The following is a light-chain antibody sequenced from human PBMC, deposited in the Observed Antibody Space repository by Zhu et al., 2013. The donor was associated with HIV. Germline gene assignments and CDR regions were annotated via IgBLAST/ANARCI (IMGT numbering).Light chain of an antibody. CDR1: PSVWSNY. Sequence: VLTQSPGTLSLSPGERATLSCRASPSVWSNYLAWYQQKPGQPPMLLIFGASTRATGIPDRFSGSGSGTDFTLSITRLEPEDLAVYYCQQYGSSPLTFGGGTTLELK. J-gene: IGKJ4*01. V-gene: IGKV3-20*01. CDR3: QQYGSSPLT. CDR2: GAS.